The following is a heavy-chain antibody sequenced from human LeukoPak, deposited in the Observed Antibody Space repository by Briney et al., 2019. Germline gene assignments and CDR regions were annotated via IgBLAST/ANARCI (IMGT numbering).Heavy chain of an antibody. CDR1: GFIVSSSH. D-gene: IGHD6-13*01. V-gene: IGHV3-66*01. Sequence: GGSLRLSCAASGFIVSSSHMSWVRQAPGKGLEWVSLIYSGDSTYYADSVKGRFTISRDNSKNTLYLQMNSLRAEDTAVYYCARDLGFISAAGRHWGQGTLVTVSS. CDR3: ARDLGFISAAGRH. CDR2: IYSGDST. J-gene: IGHJ4*02.